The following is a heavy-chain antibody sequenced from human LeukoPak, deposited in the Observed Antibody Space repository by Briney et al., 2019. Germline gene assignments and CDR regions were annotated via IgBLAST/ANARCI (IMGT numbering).Heavy chain of an antibody. J-gene: IGHJ4*02. CDR3: ARENSGSPTLGFDY. CDR2: IYSGGRT. CDR1: GFTVSSNY. V-gene: IGHV3-53*01. D-gene: IGHD1-26*01. Sequence: HAGGSLRLSCAAAGFTVSSNYMSWVRQAPGKGLEWVSVIYSGGRTYYADSVKGRFTISRDNSKNTLYLQMNSLRAEDTAVYYCARENSGSPTLGFDYWGQGTLVTVSS.